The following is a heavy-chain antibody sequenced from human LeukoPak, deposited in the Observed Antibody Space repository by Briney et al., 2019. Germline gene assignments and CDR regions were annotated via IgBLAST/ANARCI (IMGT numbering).Heavy chain of an antibody. CDR1: GYTFTSYD. V-gene: IGHV1-8*01. Sequence: ASVKVSCKASGYTFTSYDINWVRQATGQGLEWMGWMNPNSGNTGYAQKFQGRVTMTRNTSISTAYMELSSLRSEDTAVYYCARGVGYYYDSSGYYYLDYWGQGTLVTVSS. CDR2: MNPNSGNT. D-gene: IGHD3-22*01. CDR3: ARGVGYYYDSSGYYYLDY. J-gene: IGHJ4*02.